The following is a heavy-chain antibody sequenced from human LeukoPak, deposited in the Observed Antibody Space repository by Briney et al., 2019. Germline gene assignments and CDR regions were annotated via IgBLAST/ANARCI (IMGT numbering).Heavy chain of an antibody. Sequence: PSETLSLTCTVSGGSISSGGYYWSWIRQHPGKGLEWIGYIYYSGSTYYNPSLKSRVTISVDTSKNQFSLKLSSVTAADTAVYYCARIPNGSGSYYYSRGTPFDYWGQGTLVTVSS. CDR3: ARIPNGSGSYYYSRGTPFDY. V-gene: IGHV4-31*03. D-gene: IGHD3-10*01. CDR2: IYYSGST. J-gene: IGHJ4*02. CDR1: GGSISSGGYY.